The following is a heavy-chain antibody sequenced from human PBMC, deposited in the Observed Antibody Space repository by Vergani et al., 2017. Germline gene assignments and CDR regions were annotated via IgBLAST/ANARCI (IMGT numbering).Heavy chain of an antibody. V-gene: IGHV1-69*04. CDR3: ARPRGYSGYDTFDY. J-gene: IGHJ4*02. CDR1: GGTFSSYA. CDR2: IIPILGIA. Sequence: QVQLVQSGAEVKKPGSSLKVSCKASGGTFSSYAISWVRQAPGQGLEWMGRIIPILGIANYAQKFQGRVTITADKSTSTAYMELSSLRSEDTAVYYCARPRGYSGYDTFDYWGQGTLVTVSS. D-gene: IGHD5-12*01.